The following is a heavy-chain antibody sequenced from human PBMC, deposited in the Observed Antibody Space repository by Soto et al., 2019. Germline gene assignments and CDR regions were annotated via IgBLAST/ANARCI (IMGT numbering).Heavy chain of an antibody. CDR2: IIPIFGTA. J-gene: IGHJ4*02. CDR3: ARVYNWSYVEYFDY. V-gene: IGHV1-69*13. D-gene: IGHD1-7*01. Sequence: SVKVSCKASGGTFSSYAISWVRQAPGQGLEWMGGIIPIFGTANYAQKFQGRVTITADESTSTAYMELSSLGSEDTAVYYCARVYNWSYVEYFDYWGQGTLVTVSS. CDR1: GGTFSSYA.